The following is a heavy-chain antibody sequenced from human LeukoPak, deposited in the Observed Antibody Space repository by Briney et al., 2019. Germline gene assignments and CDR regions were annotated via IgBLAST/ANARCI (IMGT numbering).Heavy chain of an antibody. D-gene: IGHD6-6*01. J-gene: IGHJ4*02. CDR1: GFTLNTYW. Sequence: GGSLRLSCAASGFTLNTYWMNWVRQAPGKGLVWVSRINGDGTSLTYADSVKGRFTISRDNSKNTLYLQMNSLRAEDTAVYYCARDHVRFDYWGQGTLVTVSS. CDR2: INGDGTSL. V-gene: IGHV3-74*03. CDR3: ARDHVRFDY.